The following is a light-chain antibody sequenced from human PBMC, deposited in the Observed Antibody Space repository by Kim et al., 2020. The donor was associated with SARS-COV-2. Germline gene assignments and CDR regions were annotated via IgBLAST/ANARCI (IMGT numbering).Light chain of an antibody. Sequence: SASVGDRVTITCRASQSISSWLAWYQQKPGKAPKVLIYKASSLESGVPSRFSGSGSGTEFTLTISSLQPDDFATYYCQQYNGRWTFGQGTKVDIK. CDR2: KAS. CDR3: QQYNGRWT. CDR1: QSISSW. J-gene: IGKJ1*01. V-gene: IGKV1-5*03.